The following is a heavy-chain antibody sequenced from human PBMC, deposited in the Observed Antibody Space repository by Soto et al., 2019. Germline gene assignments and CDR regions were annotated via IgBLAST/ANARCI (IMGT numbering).Heavy chain of an antibody. CDR3: ARDLAPPYYDFWSGYSGLYGMDV. Sequence: SETLSLTCTVSGGSISSYYWSWIRQPPGKGLEWIGYIYYSGSTNYNPSLKSRVTISVDTSKNQFSLKLSSVTAADTAVYYCARDLAPPYYDFWSGYSGLYGMDVWGQGTTVTVS. D-gene: IGHD3-3*01. J-gene: IGHJ6*02. CDR1: GGSISSYY. CDR2: IYYSGST. V-gene: IGHV4-59*01.